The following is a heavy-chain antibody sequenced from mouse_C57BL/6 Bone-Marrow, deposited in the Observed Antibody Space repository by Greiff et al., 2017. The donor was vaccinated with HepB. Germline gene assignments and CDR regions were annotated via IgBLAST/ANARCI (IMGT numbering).Heavy chain of an antibody. V-gene: IGHV5-17*01. J-gene: IGHJ1*03. Sequence: EVKLVESGGGLVKPGGSLKLSCAASGFTFSDYGMHWVRQAPEKGLEWVAYISSGSSTIYYADTVKGRFTISRDNAKNTLFLQMTSLRSEDTAMYYCTKVLAAFDVWGTGTTVTVSS. D-gene: IGHD1-3*01. CDR3: TKVLAAFDV. CDR2: ISSGSSTI. CDR1: GFTFSDYG.